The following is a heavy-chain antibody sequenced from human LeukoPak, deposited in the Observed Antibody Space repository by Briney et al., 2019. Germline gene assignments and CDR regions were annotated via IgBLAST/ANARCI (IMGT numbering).Heavy chain of an antibody. V-gene: IGHV4-34*01. CDR3: AREHGFWSGYSVDVVYYFDY. Sequence: LETLSLTCAVYGGSFSGYYWSWIRQPPGKGLEWIGEINHSGSTNYNPSLKRRVTISVDTSKNQFSLKLSSVTAAHTAVYYCAREHGFWSGYSVDVVYYFDYWGQGTLVTVSS. J-gene: IGHJ4*02. D-gene: IGHD3-3*01. CDR2: INHSGST. CDR1: GGSFSGYY.